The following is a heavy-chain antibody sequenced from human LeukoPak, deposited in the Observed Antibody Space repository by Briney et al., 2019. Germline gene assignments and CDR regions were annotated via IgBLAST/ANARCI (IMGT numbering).Heavy chain of an antibody. CDR3: ANRPEWELWYYFDY. D-gene: IGHD1-26*01. CDR1: GFTFSSYA. V-gene: IGHV3-23*01. CDR2: ISEGST. J-gene: IGHJ4*02. Sequence: GGSLRLSCAVSGFTFSSYAVSWVRQAPGKGLEWVSAISEGSTYYADSVKGRFTISRDNSKNTLYLQMNSLRAEDTAVYYCANRPEWELWYYFDYWGQGTLVTVSA.